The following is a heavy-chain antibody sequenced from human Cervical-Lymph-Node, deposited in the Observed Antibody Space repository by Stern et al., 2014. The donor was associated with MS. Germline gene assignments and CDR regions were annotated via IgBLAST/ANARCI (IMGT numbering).Heavy chain of an antibody. Sequence: VQLVESGPGLVKPSETLSLTCAVSGDSISGYYWNWIRQSPGKGLEWIGYIYYSGSTNFNPSLKSRITMSVDTSKNQFSLKLNSVTAADTAVYYCARWGSTVTFRTFDFWGQGTLVPVSS. CDR3: ARWGSTVTFRTFDF. CDR2: IYYSGST. V-gene: IGHV4-59*01. CDR1: GDSISGYY. D-gene: IGHD4-17*01. J-gene: IGHJ4*02.